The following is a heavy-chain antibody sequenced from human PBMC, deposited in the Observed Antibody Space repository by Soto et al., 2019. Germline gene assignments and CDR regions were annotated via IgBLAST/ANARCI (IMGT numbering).Heavy chain of an antibody. CDR3: SREYTYGSSFIDC. J-gene: IGHJ4*02. CDR2: IYYSGST. D-gene: IGHD2-2*02. Sequence: PSETLSLTCTVHGGSISSGGYYWSWIRQHPGKGLEWIGYIYYSGSTYYNPSLKSRVTISVDTSKNQSSLSLSSVTAAYTAVYYCSREYTYGSSFIDCSGQGALVTVST. CDR1: GGSISSGGYY. V-gene: IGHV4-31*03.